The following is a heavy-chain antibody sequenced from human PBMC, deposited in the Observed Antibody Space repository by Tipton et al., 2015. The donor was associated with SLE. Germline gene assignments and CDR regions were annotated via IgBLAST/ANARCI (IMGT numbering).Heavy chain of an antibody. J-gene: IGHJ4*02. CDR3: ARERLYSSSWFSD. CDR2: IYTSGST. V-gene: IGHV4-61*02. D-gene: IGHD6-13*01. CDR1: GDSISSGGYY. Sequence: TLSLTCTVSGDSISSGGYYWSWIRQPAGKGLEWIGRIYTSGSTNYNPSLKSRVTISVDTSKNQFSLKLSSVTAADTAVYYCARERLYSSSWFSDWGQGTLVTVSS.